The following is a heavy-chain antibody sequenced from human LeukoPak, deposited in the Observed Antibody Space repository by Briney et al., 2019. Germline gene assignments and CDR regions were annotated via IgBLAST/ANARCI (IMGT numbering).Heavy chain of an antibody. CDR2: IWSDVGNP. D-gene: IGHD2-15*01. J-gene: IGHJ4*02. V-gene: IGHV3-33*01. CDR1: GFTFSRYA. CDR3: ARDWCSGQSCYLDY. Sequence: PGGCLRLSCGPSGFTFSRYAMHWVRQAPGKGLEWVAVIWSDVGNPYSADSVKGRFTISRDNSKNTVFLQMNRLGAEDTAVYYCARDWCSGQSCYLDYWGQGTLVTVSS.